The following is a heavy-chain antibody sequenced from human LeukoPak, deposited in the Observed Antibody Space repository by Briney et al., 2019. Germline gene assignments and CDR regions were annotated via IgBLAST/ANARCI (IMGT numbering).Heavy chain of an antibody. CDR2: INQDGREK. J-gene: IGHJ4*02. V-gene: IGHV3-7*03. D-gene: IGHD6-13*01. CDR3: ARGHGDSSSWCPV. CDR1: GFIFSSYW. Sequence: PGGSLRLSCAASGFIFSSYWMSWVRQAAGKGLEWVAYINQDGREKYYVGAVEGRITISRDNAKNSLYLQMNRLRAEDTAVYYCARGHGDSSSWCPVWGQGTLVTVSS.